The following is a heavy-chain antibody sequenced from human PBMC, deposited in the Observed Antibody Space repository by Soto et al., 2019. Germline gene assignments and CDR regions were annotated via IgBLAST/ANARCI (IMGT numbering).Heavy chain of an antibody. CDR1: GGSISSYS. CDR2: IYYSGST. D-gene: IGHD6-13*01. J-gene: IGHJ5*02. CDR3: ARDLAAAGRIDP. V-gene: IGHV4-59*01. Sequence: SESLSLTCTVSGGSISSYSWSWVRQPPGKGLEWMGYIYYSGSTNYNPALKSRVTISVDTSKNQFSLKLSSVTAADTAVYYYARDLAAAGRIDPWGQGTLVTVSS.